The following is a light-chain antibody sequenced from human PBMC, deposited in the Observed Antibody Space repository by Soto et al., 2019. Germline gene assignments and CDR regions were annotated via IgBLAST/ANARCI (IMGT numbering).Light chain of an antibody. V-gene: IGKV2-28*01. CDR2: LTY. CDR1: QSLLHSDGYNH. CDR3: MQSLQSLS. Sequence: VMTQSPLSLPVTPGEPASISCRSSQSLLHSDGYNHLDWYLQKPGQSPQLLIYLTYHRASGVPDRFSGSGSGTESTLKISRVEAEDVGVYYGMQSLQSLSFGGGTTLQIK. J-gene: IGKJ4*01.